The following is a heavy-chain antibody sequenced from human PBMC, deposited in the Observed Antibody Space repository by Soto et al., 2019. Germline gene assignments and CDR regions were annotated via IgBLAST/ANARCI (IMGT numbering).Heavy chain of an antibody. Sequence: ASVKVSCKASGYTFTSYDINWVRQATGQGLEWMGWMNPNSGNTGYAQKFQGRVTMTRNTSISTAYMELSSLRSEDTAVYYCARGVYSDMVRGGARSYYYYYMDVWGKGTTVTVSS. J-gene: IGHJ6*03. V-gene: IGHV1-8*01. CDR2: MNPNSGNT. D-gene: IGHD3-10*01. CDR1: GYTFTSYD. CDR3: ARGVYSDMVRGGARSYYYYYMDV.